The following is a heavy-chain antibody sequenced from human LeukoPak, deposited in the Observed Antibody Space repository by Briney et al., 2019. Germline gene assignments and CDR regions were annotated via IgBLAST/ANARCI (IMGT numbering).Heavy chain of an antibody. CDR3: ARGRRGSSWYLGWFDP. D-gene: IGHD6-13*01. CDR1: GFTFSSYG. CDR2: IWYDGSKK. V-gene: IGHV3-33*01. Sequence: PGGSLRLSCAASGFTFSSYGMHWVRQAPGKGLEWVAVIWYDGSKKYYADSVKGRFTISRDNSKNTLYLQMNSLRAEDTAVYYCARGRRGSSWYLGWFDPWGQGTLVTVSS. J-gene: IGHJ5*02.